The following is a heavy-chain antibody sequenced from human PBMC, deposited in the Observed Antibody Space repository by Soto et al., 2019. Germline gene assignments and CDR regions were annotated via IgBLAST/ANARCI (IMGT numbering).Heavy chain of an antibody. CDR3: ARSDFYCTNGVCYFGYGMDV. Sequence: ASVKVSCKASGYTFTGYYMHWVRQAPGQGLEWMGWINPNSGGTNYAQKFQGWVTMTRDTSISTAYMELSGLRSDDTAVYYCARSDFYCTNGVCYFGYGMDVWGQGTTVTVSS. CDR1: GYTFTGYY. J-gene: IGHJ6*02. V-gene: IGHV1-2*04. CDR2: INPNSGGT. D-gene: IGHD2-8*01.